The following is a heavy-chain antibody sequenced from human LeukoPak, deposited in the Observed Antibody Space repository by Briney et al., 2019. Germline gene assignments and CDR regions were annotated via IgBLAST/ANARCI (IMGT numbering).Heavy chain of an antibody. V-gene: IGHV1-2*02. CDR3: AREEGGISGYYSYSFDY. D-gene: IGHD3-22*01. J-gene: IGHJ4*02. CDR2: INPNSGGT. Sequence: ASVKVSCKASGYTFTGNYMHWVRQTPGQGLEWMGWINPNSGGTNYAQKFQGRVTMTRDTSISTAYMELSRLRSDDTAVYYCAREEGGISGYYSYSFDYWGQGTLVTVSS. CDR1: GYTFTGNY.